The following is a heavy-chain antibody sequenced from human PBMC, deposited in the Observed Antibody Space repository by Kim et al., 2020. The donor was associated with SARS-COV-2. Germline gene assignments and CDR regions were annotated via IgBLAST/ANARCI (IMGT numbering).Heavy chain of an antibody. J-gene: IGHJ4*02. V-gene: IGHV3-23*05. CDR3: AGRSRGLGGFDY. Sequence: TYSEDSVKGRFTISRDNSRNTVFLLMSGLRAEDTAVYYCAGRSRGLGGFDYWGQGTLVTVSS. CDR2: T. D-gene: IGHD3-10*01.